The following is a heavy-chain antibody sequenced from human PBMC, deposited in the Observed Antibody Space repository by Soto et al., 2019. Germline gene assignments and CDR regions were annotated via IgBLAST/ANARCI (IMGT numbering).Heavy chain of an antibody. Sequence: QVQLVQSGAEVKKPGASVKVSCKTAGYTFTSYTIHWXRXXXXHRPEWMGWINAGNGNTGSSQKFQDRVTLTRDAXXXXXXXXXXXXXXXXXXXXXXXXXXXXXXXXXXXXXYWGQGXLVTVSS. CDR1: GYTFTSYT. J-gene: IGHJ4*02. CDR2: INAGNGNT. V-gene: IGHV1-3*01. CDR3: XXXXXXXXXXXXXXXY.